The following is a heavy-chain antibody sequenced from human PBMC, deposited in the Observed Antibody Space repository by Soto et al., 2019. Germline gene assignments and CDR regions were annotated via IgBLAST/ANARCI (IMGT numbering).Heavy chain of an antibody. CDR1: GGSISSGAYS. D-gene: IGHD6-13*01. CDR3: AREAGSGTPFFDS. J-gene: IGHJ4*02. CDR2: IYHSGIT. Sequence: PSETLSLTCAVSGGSISSGAYSWNWVRQSPGKGLEWIGYIYHSGITYYNPSLRSRVTISVDLSKNHFSLNLSSVTAADTAVYYCAREAGSGTPFFDSWGPGTLVTVSS. V-gene: IGHV4-30-2*06.